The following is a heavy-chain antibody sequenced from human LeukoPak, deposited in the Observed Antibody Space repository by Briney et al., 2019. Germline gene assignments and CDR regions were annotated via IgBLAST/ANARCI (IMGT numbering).Heavy chain of an antibody. Sequence: GGSLRLSRAASGFTFSSYSMNWVRQAPGKGLEWVSYINNIGSAIYYADSVKGRFTISRDNAKNSLYLQMNSLRAEDTAVYYCARDYYYGSGTRGYYYMDVWGKGTTVTVSS. J-gene: IGHJ6*03. D-gene: IGHD3-10*01. CDR1: GFTFSSYS. CDR2: INNIGSAI. V-gene: IGHV3-48*01. CDR3: ARDYYYGSGTRGYYYMDV.